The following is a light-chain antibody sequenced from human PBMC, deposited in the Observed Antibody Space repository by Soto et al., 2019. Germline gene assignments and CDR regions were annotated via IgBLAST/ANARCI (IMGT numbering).Light chain of an antibody. V-gene: IGKV1-27*01. J-gene: IGKJ1*01. CDR3: QKYNSAPWT. CDR1: QGISNY. CDR2: AAS. Sequence: DIQMTQSPSSLSASVGDRVTITCRASQGISNYLAWYQQKPGKVPKLLIYAASTLQSGVPSRLSGSASGTDFTLTISSLQPEDVATYYCQKYNSAPWTFGQGTKVEIK.